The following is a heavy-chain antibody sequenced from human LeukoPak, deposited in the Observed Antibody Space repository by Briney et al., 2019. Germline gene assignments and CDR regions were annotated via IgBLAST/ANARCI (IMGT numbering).Heavy chain of an antibody. CDR1: GGSISSGAY. V-gene: IGHV4-38-2*01. Sequence: WETLSLTCAVSGGSISSGAYWGWVRQPPGKGLEWIWAIYHSGGTYYNPSLNSRVTISIDTSKNQFSLKLSSVTAADTAVYYCANSWYYLDSSGLPKSDAFDRWGQGTLVTVSS. D-gene: IGHD3-22*01. CDR3: ANSWYYLDSSGLPKSDAFDR. J-gene: IGHJ3*01. CDR2: IYHSGGT.